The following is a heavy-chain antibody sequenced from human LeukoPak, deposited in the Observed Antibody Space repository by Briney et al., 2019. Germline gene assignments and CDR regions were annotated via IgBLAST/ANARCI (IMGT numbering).Heavy chain of an antibody. CDR2: ISGSGDST. CDR1: GFPFTRYG. Sequence: GGTLRLSRAPSGFPFTRYGMSSGRPAPGEGPELVSRISGSGDSTYYADSVKGRFTISRDNSKNTLYLQTNSLRVEDTAVYYCATWAHSGYWIATFDYWGQGTLVTVSS. CDR3: ATWAHSGYWIATFDY. J-gene: IGHJ4*02. V-gene: IGHV3-23*01. D-gene: IGHD3-22*01.